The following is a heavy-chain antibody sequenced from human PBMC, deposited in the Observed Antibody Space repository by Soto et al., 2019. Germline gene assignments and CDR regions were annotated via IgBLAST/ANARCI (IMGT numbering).Heavy chain of an antibody. J-gene: IGHJ6*02. CDR1: GFTFSSYD. CDR2: IGTAGDT. Sequence: GGSLRLSCAASGFTFSSYDMHWVRQATGKGLEWVSAIGTAGDTYYPGSVKGRFTISRENAKNSLYLQMNSLRAEDTAVYYCARAYTGYSSSRVDLTSYHYGMDVWGQGTTVTVSS. V-gene: IGHV3-13*01. D-gene: IGHD6-13*01. CDR3: ARAYTGYSSSRVDLTSYHYGMDV.